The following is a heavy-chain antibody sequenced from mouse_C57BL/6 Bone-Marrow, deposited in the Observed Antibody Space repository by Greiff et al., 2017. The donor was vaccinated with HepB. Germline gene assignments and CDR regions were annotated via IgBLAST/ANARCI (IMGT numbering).Heavy chain of an antibody. CDR1: RFTFSTYG. Sequence: EVQGVESGGDFVKPGGSLKLSCAASRFTFSTYGMSWVRQTPDTRLEWVATISSGGSFTYYPDSVKGRFTISRDNAKNTLYLQMSSLKSEDTAIYYCARMGGNYPYYYALDYWGQGTSDTVSS. CDR3: ARMGGNYPYYYALDY. J-gene: IGHJ4*01. D-gene: IGHD2-1*01. CDR2: ISSGGSFT. V-gene: IGHV5-6*01.